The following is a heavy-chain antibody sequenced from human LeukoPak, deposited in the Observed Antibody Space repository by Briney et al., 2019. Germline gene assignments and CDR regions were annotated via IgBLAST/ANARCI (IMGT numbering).Heavy chain of an antibody. V-gene: IGHV3-21*01. Sequence: GGSLRLSCSASGFTFSSYSMNWVRQAPGKGLEWVSSISSSSSYIYYADSVKGRFTISRDNAKNSVYLQMNSLRAEDTAVYYCARSSGYPFFDYWGQGTLVTVSS. D-gene: IGHD3-22*01. J-gene: IGHJ4*02. CDR2: ISSSSSYI. CDR3: ARSSGYPFFDY. CDR1: GFTFSSYS.